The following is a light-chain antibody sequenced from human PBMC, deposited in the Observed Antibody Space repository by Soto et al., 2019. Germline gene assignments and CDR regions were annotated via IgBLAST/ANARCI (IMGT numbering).Light chain of an antibody. V-gene: IGKV3-11*01. J-gene: IGKJ4*01. CDR3: QQRSNWPLT. CDR2: DAS. CDR1: QSVSRY. Sequence: IVLTQSPGTLSLSPGESSTLSCGASQSVSRYLAWYQQKPGQTPRPLIYDASNRAAGIPARFSGSGSGTDFTLTISSLEPEDFAVYYCQQRSNWPLTFGGGTKVDI.